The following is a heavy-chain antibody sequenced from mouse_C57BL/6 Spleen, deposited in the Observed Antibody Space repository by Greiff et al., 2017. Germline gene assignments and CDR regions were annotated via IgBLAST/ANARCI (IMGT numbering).Heavy chain of an antibody. D-gene: IGHD1-1*01. J-gene: IGHJ2*01. Sequence: DVQLQESGPGLVKPSQSLSLTCSVTGYSITSGYYWNWIRQFPGNKLEWMGYISYDGSNNYNPSLKNRISITRDTSKNQFFLKLNSVTTEDTATYYCARGHYGSSYPFDYWGQGTTLTVSS. CDR3: ARGHYGSSYPFDY. CDR2: ISYDGSN. V-gene: IGHV3-6*01. CDR1: GYSITSGYY.